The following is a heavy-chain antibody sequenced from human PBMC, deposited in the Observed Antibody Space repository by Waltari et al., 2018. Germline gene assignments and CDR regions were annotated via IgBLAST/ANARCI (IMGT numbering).Heavy chain of an antibody. V-gene: IGHV3-64*07. J-gene: IGHJ4*02. CDR3: AREPGVDNDGYFDY. CDR1: GFTFSSYA. Sequence: EVQLVESGGGLVQPGGSLRLSCAASGFTFSSYAMHWVRQASGKGLEYVSAISSNGGSTYYADSVKGRFTISRDNSKNTLYLQMGSLRAEDMAVYYCAREPGVDNDGYFDYWGQGTLVTVSS. CDR2: ISSNGGST. D-gene: IGHD3-3*01.